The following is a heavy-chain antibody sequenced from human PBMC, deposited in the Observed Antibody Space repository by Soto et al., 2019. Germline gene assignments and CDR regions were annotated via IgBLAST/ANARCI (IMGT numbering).Heavy chain of an antibody. Sequence: PSETLSLTCTVSGGSIRVQSYYWTWIRQTPGKGLEWVGSSYYSGTSYFNPALKGRVTSSVATSTNQFSLRLTSVTAADTAVYYCTRRYNWNDYYFDPWGQGTLVTVSS. D-gene: IGHD1-20*01. V-gene: IGHV4-39*01. CDR2: SYYSGTS. CDR1: GGSIRVQSYY. CDR3: TRRYNWNDYYFDP. J-gene: IGHJ5*02.